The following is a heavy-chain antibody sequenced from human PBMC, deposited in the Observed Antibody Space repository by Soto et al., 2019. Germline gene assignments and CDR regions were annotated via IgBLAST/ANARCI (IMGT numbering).Heavy chain of an antibody. J-gene: IGHJ5*01. CDR1: GFSLSRYG. CDR3: ARDVFHDDSDMLSNWFDS. Sequence: GGSLRLSCTVRGFSLSRYGMHWVRQAPGKGLEWVAAMTRDGSKIFYVDSVQGRFTISRDNSKNTLYLQMNSLRPEDTALYYCARDVFHDDSDMLSNWFDSWGQGTLVTVSS. V-gene: IGHV3-30*03. CDR2: MTRDGSKI. D-gene: IGHD3-22*01.